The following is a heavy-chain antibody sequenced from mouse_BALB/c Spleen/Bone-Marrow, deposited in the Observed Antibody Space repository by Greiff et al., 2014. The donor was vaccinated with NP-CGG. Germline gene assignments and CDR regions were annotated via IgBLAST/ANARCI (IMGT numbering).Heavy chain of an antibody. Sequence: EVKLEESGGGLVQPGGSLRLSCAASGFTFSSYIMSWVRQTPEKRLEWVAYISNGGDNTYYSDTVKGRFIISRDNAKNTLCLQMSSLKSEDTAMYYCVRHRYDGYYFDYWGQGTTLTVSS. D-gene: IGHD2-14*01. J-gene: IGHJ2*01. CDR3: VRHRYDGYYFDY. V-gene: IGHV5-12-2*01. CDR2: ISNGGDNT. CDR1: GFTFSSYI.